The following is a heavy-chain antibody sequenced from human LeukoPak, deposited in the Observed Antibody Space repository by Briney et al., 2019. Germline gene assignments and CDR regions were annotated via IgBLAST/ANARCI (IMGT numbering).Heavy chain of an antibody. J-gene: IGHJ2*01. CDR3: ARDREGIAVAGPYWYFDL. CDR2: ITGSGDST. V-gene: IGHV3-23*01. D-gene: IGHD6-19*01. CDR1: GFTFSNYD. Sequence: GGSLRLSCAVSGFTFSNYDMTWVRQAPGKGLEWVAVITGSGDSTSYADSVKGRFTISRDNSKNTLYVQMNSLRAEDTAVYYCARDREGIAVAGPYWYFDLWGRGTLVTVSS.